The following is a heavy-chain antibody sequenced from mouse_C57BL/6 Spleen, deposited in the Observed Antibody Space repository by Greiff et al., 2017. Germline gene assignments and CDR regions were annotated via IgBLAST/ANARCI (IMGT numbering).Heavy chain of an antibody. CDR1: GYSITSGYD. CDR2: ISYSGST. J-gene: IGHJ4*01. CDR3: ARAWEGEDYAMDY. D-gene: IGHD4-1*01. Sequence: EVQLVESGPGMVKPSQSLSLTCTVTGYSITSGYDWHWIRHFPGNKLEWMGYISYSGSTNYNPSLKSRISITHDTSKNHFFLKLNSVTTEDTATYYCARAWEGEDYAMDYWGQGTSVTVSS. V-gene: IGHV3-1*01.